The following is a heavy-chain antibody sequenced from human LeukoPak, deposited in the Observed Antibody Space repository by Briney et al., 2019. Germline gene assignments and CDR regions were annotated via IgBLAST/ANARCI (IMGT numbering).Heavy chain of an antibody. D-gene: IGHD3-22*01. Sequence: ASVKVSCKASGYTFSGYYIHWVRQAPGQGLEWMGWINPNSGGTNYAQRFQGRVTMTRDTSISTAYMDLSRLRPDDTSVYYCARVDSTGYYRGRGPIDYWGQGTLVTVSS. V-gene: IGHV1-2*02. CDR1: GYTFSGYY. CDR3: ARVDSTGYYRGRGPIDY. J-gene: IGHJ4*02. CDR2: INPNSGGT.